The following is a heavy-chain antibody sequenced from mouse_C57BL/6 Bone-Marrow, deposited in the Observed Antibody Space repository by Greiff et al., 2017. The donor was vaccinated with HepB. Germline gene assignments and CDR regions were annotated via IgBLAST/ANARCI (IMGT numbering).Heavy chain of an antibody. CDR1: GFTFSSYA. CDR3: ARSLYYDFFFDY. Sequence: EVKLMESGGGLVKPGGSLKLSCAASGFTFSSYAMSWVRQTPEKRLEWVATFSDGGSYTYYPDNVKGRFTISRDNAKNNLYLQMSHLKSEDTAMYYCARSLYYDFFFDYWGQGTTLTVSS. CDR2: FSDGGSYT. D-gene: IGHD2-4*01. V-gene: IGHV5-4*03. J-gene: IGHJ2*01.